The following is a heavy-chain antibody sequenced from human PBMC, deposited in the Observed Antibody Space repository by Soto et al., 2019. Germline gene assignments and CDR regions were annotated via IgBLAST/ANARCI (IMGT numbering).Heavy chain of an antibody. V-gene: IGHV1-18*01. D-gene: IGHD6-13*01. CDR3: ARDLSTGYSSSWSGRSSLDY. CDR2: ISAYNGDT. J-gene: IGHJ4*02. CDR1: GYTFISYG. Sequence: GASVKVSCKASGYTFISYGISWVRQAPGQGLEWMGWISAYNGDTDYEQKLQGRVTMTTDTSTTTAYMELRSLRSDDTAVYYCARDLSTGYSSSWSGRSSLDYWGQGTLVTVSS.